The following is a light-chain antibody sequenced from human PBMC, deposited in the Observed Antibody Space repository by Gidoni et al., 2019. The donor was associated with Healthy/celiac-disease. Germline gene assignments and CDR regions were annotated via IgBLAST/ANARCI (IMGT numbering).Light chain of an antibody. J-gene: IGKJ1*01. CDR2: WAS. Sequence: DIVMTQSPDSLAVSLGERATINCKSSQSVLYSSNNKNYLAWYQQKPGQPPKLLIYWASTRESGVPYRFSGSGSGTDFTLTISSLQAEDVAVYYCQQYYNTPQTFGQGTKVEIK. CDR1: QSVLYSSNNKNY. V-gene: IGKV4-1*01. CDR3: QQYYNTPQT.